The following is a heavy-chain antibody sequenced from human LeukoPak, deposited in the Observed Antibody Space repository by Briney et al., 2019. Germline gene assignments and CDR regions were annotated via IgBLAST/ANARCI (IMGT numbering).Heavy chain of an antibody. CDR2: ISGSGGST. D-gene: IGHD3-22*01. CDR1: GFTFSSYA. CDR3: AKDPRIPYYDSSGYYDY. V-gene: IGHV3-23*01. Sequence: PGGSLRLSCAASGFTFSSYAMSWVRQAPGKGLEWVSAISGSGGSTYCADSVKGRFTISRDNSKNTLYLQMNSLRAEDTAVYYCAKDPRIPYYDSSGYYDYWGQGTLVTVSS. J-gene: IGHJ4*02.